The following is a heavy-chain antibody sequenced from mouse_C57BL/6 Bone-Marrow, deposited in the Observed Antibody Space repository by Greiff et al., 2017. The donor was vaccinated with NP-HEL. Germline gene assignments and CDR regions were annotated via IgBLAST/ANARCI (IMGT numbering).Heavy chain of an antibody. CDR3: ARSPYYYGSSFAY. Sequence: QVQLQQSGPELVKPGASVKISCKASGYAFSSSWMNWVKQRPGKGLEWIGRIYPGDGDTNYNGKFKGKATLTADKSSSTAYMQLSSLTSEDSAVYFCARSPYYYGSSFAYWGQGTLVTVSA. J-gene: IGHJ3*01. CDR1: GYAFSSSW. V-gene: IGHV1-82*01. D-gene: IGHD1-1*01. CDR2: IYPGDGDT.